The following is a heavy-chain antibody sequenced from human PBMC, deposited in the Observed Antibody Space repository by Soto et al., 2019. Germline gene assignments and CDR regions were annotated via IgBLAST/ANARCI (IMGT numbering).Heavy chain of an antibody. D-gene: IGHD6-19*01. Sequence: GGSLRLSCAASGFTFSSYWMSWVRQAPGKGLEWVANIKQDGSEKYYVDSVKGRFTISRDNAKNSLYLQMNSLRAEDTAVYYCASAYQGTYSSGWDHWGQGTLVTVSS. CDR1: GFTFSSYW. V-gene: IGHV3-7*01. CDR3: ASAYQGTYSSGWDH. CDR2: IKQDGSEK. J-gene: IGHJ4*02.